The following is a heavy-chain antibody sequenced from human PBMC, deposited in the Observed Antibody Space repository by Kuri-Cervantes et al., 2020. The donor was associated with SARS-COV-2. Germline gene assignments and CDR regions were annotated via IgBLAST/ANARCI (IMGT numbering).Heavy chain of an antibody. CDR1: GFTFSSYA. CDR2: ISGSGGST. Sequence: GGSLRLSCAASGFTFSSYAMSWVRQAPGKGLEWVSAISGSGGSTYYADSVKGRFTISRDNSKNTLYLQMNSLRAEDTVVYYCANDIVGATNFDYWGQGTLVTVSS. V-gene: IGHV3-23*01. CDR3: ANDIVGATNFDY. J-gene: IGHJ4*02. D-gene: IGHD1-26*01.